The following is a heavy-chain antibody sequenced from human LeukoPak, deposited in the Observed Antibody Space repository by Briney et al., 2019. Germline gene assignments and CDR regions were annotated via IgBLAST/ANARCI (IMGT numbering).Heavy chain of an antibody. V-gene: IGHV1-2*02. D-gene: IGHD3-10*01. Sequence: ASVKASCKASGYTFTGYYMHWVRQAPGQGLEWMGWINPNSGGTNYAQKFQGRVTMTRDTSISTAYMELSRLRSDDTAVYYCARVTYGSVDWFDPWGQGTLVTVSS. CDR2: INPNSGGT. CDR3: ARVTYGSVDWFDP. CDR1: GYTFTGYY. J-gene: IGHJ5*02.